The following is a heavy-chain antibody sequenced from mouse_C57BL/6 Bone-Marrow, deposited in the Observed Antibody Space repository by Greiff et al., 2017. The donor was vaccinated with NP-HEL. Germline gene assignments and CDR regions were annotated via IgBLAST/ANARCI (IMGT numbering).Heavy chain of an antibody. CDR3: ARRRRAAWRFDV. D-gene: IGHD2-12*01. V-gene: IGHV1-55*01. CDR2: IYPGSGST. CDR1: GYTFTSYS. Sequence: VQLQQPGAELVKPGASVKMSCKASGYTFTSYSITWVKQRPGQGLEWIGDIYPGSGSTNYNEKFKSKATLTVDTSSSTAYMQLSSLTSEDSAVYYCARRRRAAWRFDVWGTGTTVTVSS. J-gene: IGHJ1*03.